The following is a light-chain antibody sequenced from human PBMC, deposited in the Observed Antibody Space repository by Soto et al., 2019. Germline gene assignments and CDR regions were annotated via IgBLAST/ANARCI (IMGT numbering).Light chain of an antibody. CDR2: GAS. V-gene: IGKV3-20*01. J-gene: IGKJ4*01. Sequence: EIVLTQSPGTLSLSPGERAALSCRASQSVSSNHLAWYQQRPGQAPRLLIYGASSRATGIPDRFSGSGSGTDFTLTISRLEPEDFAVYYCQQYVSSPLTFGGRTKVEIK. CDR3: QQYVSSPLT. CDR1: QSVSSNH.